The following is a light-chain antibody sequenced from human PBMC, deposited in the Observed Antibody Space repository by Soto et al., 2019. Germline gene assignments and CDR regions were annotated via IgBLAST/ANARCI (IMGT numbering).Light chain of an antibody. CDR3: QQRSNWSIT. J-gene: IGKJ5*01. Sequence: EIVLTQSPATLSLSPGERATLSCRASQSVSSYLAWYQQKPGQAPRLLIYDASNRSTGFPARFSGSGSGTDFTLTIISLEPEDFAIYYCQQRSNWSITFDQGKRLEI. V-gene: IGKV3-11*01. CDR1: QSVSSY. CDR2: DAS.